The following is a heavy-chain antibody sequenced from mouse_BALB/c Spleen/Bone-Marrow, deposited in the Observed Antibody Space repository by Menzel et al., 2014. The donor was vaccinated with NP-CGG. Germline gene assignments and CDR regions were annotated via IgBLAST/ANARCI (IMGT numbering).Heavy chain of an antibody. V-gene: IGHV1-67*01. Sequence: VQGVESGAELVRPGVSVKISCKGSGYTFTDYSIHWIKQSHAKSLEWIGAISTYYGDATNNQKFKGKATLTVDKSSSTAYMELARLASEDSVIYYCARGVTTGAMDYWGQGTSVTVSS. CDR1: GYTFTDYS. CDR3: ARGVTTGAMDY. CDR2: ISTYYGDA. J-gene: IGHJ4*01. D-gene: IGHD1-1*01.